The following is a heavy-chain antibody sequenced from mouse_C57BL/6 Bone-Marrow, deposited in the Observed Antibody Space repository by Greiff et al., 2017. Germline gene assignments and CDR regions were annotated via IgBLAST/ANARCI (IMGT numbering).Heavy chain of an antibody. J-gene: IGHJ2*01. D-gene: IGHD1-1*01. CDR1: GYTFTAYE. CDR3: TRRGSSYND. V-gene: IGHV1-15*01. CDR2: IDPETGGT. Sequence: QVQLQQSGAELVRPGASVKLSCKASGYTFTAYEMHWVKQTPVHGLEWIGAIDPETGGTAYNQKFKGKAILTAAKSSSTAYMALRRLTSEDSAVYYCTRRGSSYNDGGKGTTLTVSS.